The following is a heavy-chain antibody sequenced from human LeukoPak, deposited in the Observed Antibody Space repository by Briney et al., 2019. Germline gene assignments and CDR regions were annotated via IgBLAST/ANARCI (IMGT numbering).Heavy chain of an antibody. V-gene: IGHV3-20*04. CDR2: INWNGGST. J-gene: IGHJ4*02. CDR1: GFTFSSYA. CDR3: ARDALAAGTLYYFDY. Sequence: GGSLRLSCAASGFTFSSYAMSWVRQAPGKGLEWVSGINWNGGSTGYADSVKGRFTISRDNAKNSLYLQMNSLRAEDTALYYCARDALAAGTLYYFDYWGQGTLVAVSS. D-gene: IGHD6-13*01.